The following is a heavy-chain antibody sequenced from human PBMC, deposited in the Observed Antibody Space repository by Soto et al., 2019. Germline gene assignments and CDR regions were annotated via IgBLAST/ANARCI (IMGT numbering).Heavy chain of an antibody. J-gene: IGHJ4*02. CDR3: ARGASSVPGFH. V-gene: IGHV1-18*01. CDR2: ISAYNGDT. Sequence: QVHLVQSGAEVKKPGASVNVSCKASGYSFTSYGITWVRQAPGQGLEWVGWISAYNGDTHYAQKVQGRVTMTTDTSTSTAYMELRSLTSDDTAVYYCARGASSVPGFHWGQGTLVTVSS. CDR1: GYSFTSYG. D-gene: IGHD6-13*01.